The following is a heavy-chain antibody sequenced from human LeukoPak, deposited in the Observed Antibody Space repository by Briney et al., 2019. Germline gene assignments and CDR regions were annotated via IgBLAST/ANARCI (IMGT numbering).Heavy chain of an antibody. CDR2: IHSGGTT. V-gene: IGHV3-53*01. Sequence: GGSLRLSCAASGFTVSNNYMSWVRQAPGKGLEWVSVIHSGGTTNYADSVQGRSTISRDNSKTTVYLHMNSLRAEDTAVYCCARDSDSGYGPFASWGQGTLVTVSS. D-gene: IGHD5-12*01. CDR3: ARDSDSGYGPFAS. J-gene: IGHJ4*02. CDR1: GFTVSNNY.